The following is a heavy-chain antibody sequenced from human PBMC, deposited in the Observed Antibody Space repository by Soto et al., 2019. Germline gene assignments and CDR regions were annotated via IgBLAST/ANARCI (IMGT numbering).Heavy chain of an antibody. D-gene: IGHD3-3*01. CDR2: IYYSGST. Sequence: PSETLSLTCTVSGGSISSSSYYWGWIRQPPGKGLEWIGSIYYSGSTYYNPSLKSRVTISVDTSKNQFSLKLSSVTAADTAVYYCARHTYYDFWSGYSTTWNWFDPWGQGTLVTVSS. V-gene: IGHV4-39*01. J-gene: IGHJ5*02. CDR3: ARHTYYDFWSGYSTTWNWFDP. CDR1: GGSISSSSYY.